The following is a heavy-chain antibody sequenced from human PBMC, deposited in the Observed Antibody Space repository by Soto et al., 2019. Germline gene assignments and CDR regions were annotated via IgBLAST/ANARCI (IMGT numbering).Heavy chain of an antibody. CDR2: IWYDGSNK. CDR1: GFTFSSYG. CDR3: ARDKSKYSVLDLFDY. V-gene: IGHV3-33*01. D-gene: IGHD1-26*01. Sequence: GGSLRLSCAASGFTFSSYGMHWVRQAPGKGLEWVAVIWYDGSNKYYADSVKGRFTISRDNSKNTLYLQMNSLRAEDTAVYYCARDKSKYSVLDLFDYWGQGTLVTVSS. J-gene: IGHJ4*02.